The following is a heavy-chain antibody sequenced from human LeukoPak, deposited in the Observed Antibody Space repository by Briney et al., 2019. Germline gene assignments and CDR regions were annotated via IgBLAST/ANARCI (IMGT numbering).Heavy chain of an antibody. CDR2: IIPILGIA. J-gene: IGHJ3*02. V-gene: IGHV1-69*04. CDR3: ARGLTAMVISIAFDI. D-gene: IGHD5-18*01. Sequence: ASVKVSCKASGGTFSSHAISWVRQAPGQGLEWMGRIIPILGIANYAQKFQGRVTITADKSTSTAYMELSSLRSEDTAVYYCARGLTAMVISIAFDIWGQGTMVTVSS. CDR1: GGTFSSHA.